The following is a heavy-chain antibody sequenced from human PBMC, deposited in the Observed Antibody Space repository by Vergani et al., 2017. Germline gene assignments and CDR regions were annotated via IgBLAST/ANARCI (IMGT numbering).Heavy chain of an antibody. CDR2: ISWNSGSI. V-gene: IGHV3-9*01. D-gene: IGHD3-10*01. J-gene: IGHJ3*02. CDR1: GFTFDDYA. Sequence: EVQLVESGGGLVQPGRSLRLSCAASGFTFDDYAMHWVRQAPGKGLEWVSGISWNSGSIGYEDSVKGRFTISRDSAKNSLYLQMNSLRAEDTALYYCAKGNKYYYGSGSYLEAFDIWGQGTMVTVSS. CDR3: AKGNKYYYGSGSYLEAFDI.